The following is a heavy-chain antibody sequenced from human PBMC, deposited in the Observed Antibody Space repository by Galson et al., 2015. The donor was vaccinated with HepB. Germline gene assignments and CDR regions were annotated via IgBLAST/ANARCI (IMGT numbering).Heavy chain of an antibody. CDR1: GDSVSSNSAA. D-gene: IGHD1-26*01. CDR3: ARDFLGVSAPSDY. J-gene: IGHJ4*02. CDR2: TFYRSKWCN. V-gene: IGHV6-1*01. Sequence: CAISGDSVSSNSAAWNWIRQSPSRGLEWLGRTFYRSKWCNDYAVSVKSRITINPDTSRNQFSLHLNSVTPEDTAVYYCARDFLGVSAPSDYWGQGSLVTVSS.